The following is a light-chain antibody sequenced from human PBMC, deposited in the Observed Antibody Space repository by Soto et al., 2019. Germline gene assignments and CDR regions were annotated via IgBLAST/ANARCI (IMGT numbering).Light chain of an antibody. Sequence: DIQMTQSPYTLSASVGDRVTITCRASQSISSWLAWYQQKPGKAPKLLIYDASSLESGVPSRFSGSGSGTEFTLTISSLQPDDFATYYCLQDYSFPLTFGGGTKVDIK. CDR2: DAS. CDR1: QSISSW. V-gene: IGKV1-5*01. J-gene: IGKJ4*01. CDR3: LQDYSFPLT.